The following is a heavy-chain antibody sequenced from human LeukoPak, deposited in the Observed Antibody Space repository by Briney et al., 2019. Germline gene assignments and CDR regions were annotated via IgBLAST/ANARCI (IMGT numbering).Heavy chain of an antibody. Sequence: GESLKISCKGSGYTFTSQWIGWVRQMPGKGLEWMGIIYPADSDTKYSPSFQGQVTISADKSISTAYLQWSSLKASDTAIYYCARWMFYYGSGVFHFHGMDVWGQGTTVTVSS. V-gene: IGHV5-51*01. D-gene: IGHD3-10*01. CDR1: GYTFTSQW. J-gene: IGHJ6*02. CDR2: IYPADSDT. CDR3: ARWMFYYGSGVFHFHGMDV.